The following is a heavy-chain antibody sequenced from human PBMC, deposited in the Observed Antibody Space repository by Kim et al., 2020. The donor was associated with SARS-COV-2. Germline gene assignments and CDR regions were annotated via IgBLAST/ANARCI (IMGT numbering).Heavy chain of an antibody. Sequence: SETLSLTCTVSGGSISSSSYYWGWIRQPPGKGLEWIGSIYYSGSTYYNPSLKSRVTISVDTSKNQFSLKLSSVTAADTAVYYCARARLCWGFGELLCVNWFDPWGQGTLVTVSS. CDR2: IYYSGST. J-gene: IGHJ5*02. D-gene: IGHD3-10*01. CDR3: ARARLCWGFGELLCVNWFDP. V-gene: IGHV4-39*07. CDR1: GGSISSSSYY.